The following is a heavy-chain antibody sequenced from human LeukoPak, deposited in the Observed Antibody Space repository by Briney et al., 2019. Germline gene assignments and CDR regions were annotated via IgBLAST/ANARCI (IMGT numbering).Heavy chain of an antibody. J-gene: IGHJ6*04. CDR3: AGIPVFGVVLHQEPV. Sequence: ASVKVSCKASGGTFSSYAISWVRQAPGQGLEWMGGIIPIFGTANYAQKFQGRVTITADKSTSTAYMELSSLRSEDTAVYFCAGIPVFGVVLHQEPVWGKGTTVTVSS. CDR1: GGTFSSYA. V-gene: IGHV1-69*06. CDR2: IIPIFGTA. D-gene: IGHD3-3*01.